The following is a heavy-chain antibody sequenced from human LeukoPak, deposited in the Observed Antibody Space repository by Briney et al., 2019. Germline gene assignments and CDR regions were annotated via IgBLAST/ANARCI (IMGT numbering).Heavy chain of an antibody. CDR1: GYTFTSYG. D-gene: IGHD3-10*01. J-gene: IGHJ5*02. CDR2: ISAYNSNT. Sequence: ASVKVSCKASGYTFTSYGISWVRQAPGQGLEWMGWISAYNSNTNYAQKLQGRVTMTTDTSTSTAYMELRSLRSNDTAVYYCAGITMVRGVGNWLDPWGQGTLVTVSS. V-gene: IGHV1-18*01. CDR3: AGITMVRGVGNWLDP.